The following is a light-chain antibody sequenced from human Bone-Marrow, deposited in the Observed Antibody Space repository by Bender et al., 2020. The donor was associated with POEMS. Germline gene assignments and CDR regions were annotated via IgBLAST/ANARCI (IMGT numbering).Light chain of an antibody. CDR1: SLFDDY. J-gene: IGLJ3*02. Sequence: YELTQPPSVSVSPGQTARITCSGDSLFDDYAFWYQQKPGQAPLLVIYKDSERPSGIPERFSGSRSGASVTLTISGVQAEDEADYYCQSRGTDWVFGGGTKVTVL. V-gene: IGLV3-25*03. CDR3: QSRGTDWV. CDR2: KDS.